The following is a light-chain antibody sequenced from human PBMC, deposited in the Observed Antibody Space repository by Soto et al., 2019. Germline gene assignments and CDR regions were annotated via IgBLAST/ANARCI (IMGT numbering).Light chain of an antibody. CDR1: HSLVYSDGNTY. Sequence: DAVMTQSPLSLSGTLGQPASISCRSSHSLVYSDGNTYLNWFQQRPGQSPRRLIYQVSKRDSVVSDRVSGSGSGTDFTMKISRVEADDVGFYYCMQGILSKIFGQWTKVEIK. CDR3: MQGILSKI. J-gene: IGKJ2*01. CDR2: QVS. V-gene: IGKV2-30*01.